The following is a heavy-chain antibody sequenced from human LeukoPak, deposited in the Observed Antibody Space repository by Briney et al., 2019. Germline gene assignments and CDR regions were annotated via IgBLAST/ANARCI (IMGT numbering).Heavy chain of an antibody. D-gene: IGHD1-26*01. J-gene: IGHJ3*02. CDR2: INWNAGST. V-gene: IGHV3-20*04. CDR1: GFTFGDFG. CDR3: ARESAYSGSNGGFDI. Sequence: PGGSLRLSCAASGFTFGDFGMSWVRQAPGKGLEWVSGINWNAGSTGYADSVKGRFTISRDNAKNSLYLQMNSLGAEDTALYYCARESAYSGSNGGFDIWGQGTMVTVSS.